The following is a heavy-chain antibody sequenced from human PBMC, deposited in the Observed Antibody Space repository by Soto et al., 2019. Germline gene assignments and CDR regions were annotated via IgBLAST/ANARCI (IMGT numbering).Heavy chain of an antibody. CDR2: IYYSGST. Sequence: SETLSLTCTVSGGSISSGGYYWSWIRQHPGKGLEWIGYIYYSGSTYYNPSLKSRVTISVDTSKNQFSPKLSSVTAADTAVYYCARVTTVTTRADYWGQGTLVTVSS. D-gene: IGHD4-17*01. J-gene: IGHJ4*02. V-gene: IGHV4-31*03. CDR3: ARVTTVTTRADY. CDR1: GGSISSGGYY.